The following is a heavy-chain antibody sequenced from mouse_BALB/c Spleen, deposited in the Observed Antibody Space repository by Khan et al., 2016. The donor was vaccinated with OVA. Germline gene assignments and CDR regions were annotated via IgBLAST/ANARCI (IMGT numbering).Heavy chain of an antibody. CDR1: GFNIKATY. CDR3: ARDYWDVFAY. CDR2: IDPANGNT. V-gene: IGHV14-3*02. J-gene: IGHJ3*01. Sequence: EVQLQESGAELVKPGASVKLSCTASGFNIKATYMHWVKQRPEQGLEWIGRIDPANGNTKYDPKFQGKATITADTSSNTAYLQLSSLTSEDTAVYYCARDYWDVFAYWGQGTLVTVSA. D-gene: IGHD4-1*01.